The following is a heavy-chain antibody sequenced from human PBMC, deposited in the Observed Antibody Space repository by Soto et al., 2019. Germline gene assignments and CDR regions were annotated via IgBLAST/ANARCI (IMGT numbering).Heavy chain of an antibody. J-gene: IGHJ4*02. D-gene: IGHD3-16*02. CDR2: ISAYNGNA. V-gene: IGHV1-18*01. Sequence: ASVKVSCKAFGYTFTSYGISWVRQAPGQGLERMGWISAYNGNANYAQKLQGRITMTTDTSTSTAYMELRSLRSDDTAVYYCARDTIFLGELSSRSYWGQGTLVTV. CDR1: GYTFTSYG. CDR3: ARDTIFLGELSSRSY.